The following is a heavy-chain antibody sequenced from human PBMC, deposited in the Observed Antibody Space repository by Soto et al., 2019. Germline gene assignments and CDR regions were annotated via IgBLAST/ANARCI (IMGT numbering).Heavy chain of an antibody. CDR1: GGTFSSYA. CDR2: IIPIFGTA. Sequence: ASVKVSCKASGGTFSSYAISWVRQAPGQGLEWMGGIIPIFGTANYAQKFQGRVTTTADESTSTAYMELSSLRSEDTAVYYCARVEYYYDSSGGDYYYYGMDVWGQGTTVTVSS. J-gene: IGHJ6*02. D-gene: IGHD3-22*01. CDR3: ARVEYYYDSSGGDYYYYGMDV. V-gene: IGHV1-69*13.